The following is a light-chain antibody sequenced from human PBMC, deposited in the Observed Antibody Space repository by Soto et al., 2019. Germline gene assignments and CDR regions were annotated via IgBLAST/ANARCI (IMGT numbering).Light chain of an antibody. V-gene: IGLV2-8*01. J-gene: IGLJ1*01. CDR1: GSDVGDYNY. CDR2: EVN. CDR3: SSYTGSSYV. Sequence: QSALAQPPSASGSPGQSVTISCTGTGSDVGDYNYVSWYQQHPGKAPKLMIYEVNKRPSGVPDRFSGSKSGNTASLTVSGLQAEDEANYYCSSYTGSSYVFGTGTRSPS.